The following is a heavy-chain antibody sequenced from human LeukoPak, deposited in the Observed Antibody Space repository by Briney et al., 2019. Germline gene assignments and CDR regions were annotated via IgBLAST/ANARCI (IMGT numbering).Heavy chain of an antibody. CDR1: GGSISNNGYS. J-gene: IGHJ3*02. V-gene: IGHV4-30-4*07. CDR2: IYYSGST. D-gene: IGHD3-22*01. Sequence: SETLSLTCAVSGGSISNNGYSWSWIRQPPGKGLEWIGYIYYSGSTYYNPSLKSRVTISVDTSKNQFSLKLSSVTAADTAVYYCARDSLDSSGYYYAFDIWGQGTMVTVSS. CDR3: ARDSLDSSGYYYAFDI.